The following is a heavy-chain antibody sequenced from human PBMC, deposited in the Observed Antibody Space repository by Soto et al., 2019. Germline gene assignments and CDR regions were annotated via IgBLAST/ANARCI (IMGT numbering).Heavy chain of an antibody. J-gene: IGHJ4*02. V-gene: IGHV1-18*01. CDR2: ISAYNGNT. CDR3: ARGRGYCGGDCYLIPYDY. CDR1: GYTFTSYC. D-gene: IGHD2-21*02. Sequence: ASVKVSCKASGYTFTSYCISWVRQAPGQGLEWMGWISAYNGNTNYAQKLQGRVTMTTDTSTSTAYMELRSLRSDDTAVYYCARGRGYCGGDCYLIPYDYWGQGTLVTVSS.